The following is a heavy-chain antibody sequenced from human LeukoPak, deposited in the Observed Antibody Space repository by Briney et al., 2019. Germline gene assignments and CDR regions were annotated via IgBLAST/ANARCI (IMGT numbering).Heavy chain of an antibody. Sequence: ASVKVSCKASGYTFTGYYMHWVRQAPGQGLEWMGWINPNSGGTNYAQKFQGRVTMTRDTSISTAYMELSRLRSDDTAVYYCARGASDSSGWYQTHYFDYWGQGTLVTVSS. CDR1: GYTFTGYY. CDR3: ARGASDSSGWYQTHYFDY. D-gene: IGHD6-19*01. J-gene: IGHJ4*02. CDR2: INPNSGGT. V-gene: IGHV1-2*02.